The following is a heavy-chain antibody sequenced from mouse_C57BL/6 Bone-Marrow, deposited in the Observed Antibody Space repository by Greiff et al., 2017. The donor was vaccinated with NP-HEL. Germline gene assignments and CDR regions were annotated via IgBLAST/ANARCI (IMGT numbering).Heavy chain of an antibody. J-gene: IGHJ1*03. CDR3: ARDGYEEYFDV. D-gene: IGHD2-2*01. CDR2: ISYDGSN. CDR1: GYSITSGYY. V-gene: IGHV3-6*01. Sequence: EVQLQQSGPGLVKPSQSLSLTCSVTGYSITSGYYWNWIRQFPGNKLEWMGYISYDGSNNYNPSLKNRISITRDTSKNQFFLKLNSVTTEDTATYYCARDGYEEYFDVWGTGTTVTVSS.